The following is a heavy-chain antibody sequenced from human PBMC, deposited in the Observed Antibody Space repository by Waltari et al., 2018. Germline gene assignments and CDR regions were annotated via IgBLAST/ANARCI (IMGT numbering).Heavy chain of an antibody. D-gene: IGHD3-10*01. CDR3: AKDHYGSGSYSRYYYYGMDV. J-gene: IGHJ6*02. Sequence: WVRQAPGKGLEWVSLISWDGGSTYYADSVKGRFTISRDNSKNSLYLQMNSLRTEDTALYYCAKDHYGSGSYSRYYYYGMDVWGQGTTVTVSS. CDR2: ISWDGGST. V-gene: IGHV3-43*01.